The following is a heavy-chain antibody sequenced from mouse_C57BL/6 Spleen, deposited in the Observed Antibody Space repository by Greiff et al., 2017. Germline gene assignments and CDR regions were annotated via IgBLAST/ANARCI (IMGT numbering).Heavy chain of an antibody. V-gene: IGHV1-72*01. CDR3: ARGNYYGSSYAMDY. J-gene: IGHJ4*01. CDR1: GYTFTSYW. CDR2: IDPNSGGT. D-gene: IGHD1-1*01. Sequence: QVQLQQPGAELVKPGASVKLSCKASGYTFTSYWMHWVKQRPGRGLEWIGRIDPNSGGTKYNEKFKSKATLTVDNTSSAAYRQLSSLTSEDSAVYYCARGNYYGSSYAMDYWGQGTSVTVSS.